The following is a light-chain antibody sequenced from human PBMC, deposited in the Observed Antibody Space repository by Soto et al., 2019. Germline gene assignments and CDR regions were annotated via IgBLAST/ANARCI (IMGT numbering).Light chain of an antibody. V-gene: IGLV2-11*01. Sequence: QSALTQPRSVSGSPGQSVTVSCTGSSSDVGYFDYVSWYQHLPGEVPKLIIYDVSKRPSGVPDRFSGSKSGYTASLTISGLQAEDEGDYYCCSYAGSYTYVFGTGTKLTVL. CDR1: SSDVGYFDY. J-gene: IGLJ1*01. CDR2: DVS. CDR3: CSYAGSYTYV.